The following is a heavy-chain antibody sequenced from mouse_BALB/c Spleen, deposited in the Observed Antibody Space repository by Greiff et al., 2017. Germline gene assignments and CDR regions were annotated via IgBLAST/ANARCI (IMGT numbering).Heavy chain of an antibody. Sequence: QVQLKESGAELAKPGASVKMSCKASGYTFTSYWMHWVKQRPGQGLEWIGYINPSTGYTEYNQKFKDKATLTADKSSSTAYMQLSSLTSEDSAVYYCARGGFPWFAYWGQGTLVTVSA. V-gene: IGHV1-7*01. CDR3: ARGGFPWFAY. J-gene: IGHJ3*01. CDR1: GYTFTSYW. CDR2: INPSTGYT. D-gene: IGHD3-1*01.